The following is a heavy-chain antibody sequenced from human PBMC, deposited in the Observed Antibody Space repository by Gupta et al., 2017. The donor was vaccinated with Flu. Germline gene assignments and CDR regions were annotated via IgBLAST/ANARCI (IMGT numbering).Heavy chain of an antibody. CDR3: AGSPCTNCFKR. CDR1: GFTFSTYE. J-gene: IGHJ4*02. CDR2: ISSGGTIT. V-gene: IGHV3-48*03. Sequence: EVQVVESGGGLVQPGGSLRLSCAASGFTFSTYEMNWVRQAPGKGLEWVSYISSGGTITYYADSVKGRFTISRDNAKNSLYLQMDSLRAEDTAVYYCAGSPCTNCFKRWGQGTLVTVSS. D-gene: IGHD2-2*01.